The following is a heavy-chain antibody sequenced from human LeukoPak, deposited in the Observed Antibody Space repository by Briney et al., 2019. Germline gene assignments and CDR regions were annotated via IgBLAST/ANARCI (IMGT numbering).Heavy chain of an antibody. D-gene: IGHD6-19*01. J-gene: IGHJ4*02. CDR3: ARDTRRRSSGPTRSFDY. CDR2: IHHSGST. Sequence: PSETLSLTCTVSGYFISSGYYWGWIRQPPGKGLQWIGSIHHSGSTYYNPSLKSRVTISVDTSKNQFSLKLSSVTAADTAVYYCARDTRRRSSGPTRSFDYWGQGTLVTVSS. V-gene: IGHV4-38-2*02. CDR1: GYFISSGYY.